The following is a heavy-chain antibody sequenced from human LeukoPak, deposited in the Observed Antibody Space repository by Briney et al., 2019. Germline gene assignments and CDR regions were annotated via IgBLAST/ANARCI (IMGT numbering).Heavy chain of an antibody. CDR2: IIPIFGTA. CDR1: GGTFSSYA. J-gene: IGHJ6*03. Sequence: SVKVSCKASGGTFSSYAISWVRQAPGQGLEWMGGIIPIFGTANYAQKFQGRVTITADESTSTAYMELSSLRSEDTAVYYCARDPGIAVASTYYYYYMDVWGKGTTVTVSS. D-gene: IGHD6-19*01. V-gene: IGHV1-69*01. CDR3: ARDPGIAVASTYYYYYMDV.